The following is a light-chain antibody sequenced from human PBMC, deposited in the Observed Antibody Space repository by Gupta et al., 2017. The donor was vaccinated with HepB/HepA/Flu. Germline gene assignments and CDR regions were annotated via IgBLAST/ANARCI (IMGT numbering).Light chain of an antibody. J-gene: IGKJ1*01. CDR3: HHYNNWPKS. CDR1: QRVLTN. Sequence: EIIMTQYPATLSVSPGERVTISCRASQRVLTNLAWYQQKPGQPPRLLIFGASTRATDTPARFSGSGSGTEFTLTISRLQSEDFAVYFCHHYNNWPKSFGQGTKVAI. V-gene: IGKV3-15*01. CDR2: GAS.